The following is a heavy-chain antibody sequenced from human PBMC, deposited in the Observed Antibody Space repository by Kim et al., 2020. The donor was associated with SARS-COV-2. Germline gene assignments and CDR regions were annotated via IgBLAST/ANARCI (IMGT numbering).Heavy chain of an antibody. J-gene: IGHJ4*02. CDR3: VKVMVRGVTPFDC. Sequence: GGSLRLSCAASGFTFGDYAMHWVRQAPGKGLEWVSGISWNSGRMEYADSAKGRFTISRDNAKNSLYLEMNSLRADDTALYYCVKVMVRGVTPFDCWGQGTLVTVSS. CDR2: ISWNSGRM. D-gene: IGHD3-10*01. V-gene: IGHV3-9*01. CDR1: GFTFGDYA.